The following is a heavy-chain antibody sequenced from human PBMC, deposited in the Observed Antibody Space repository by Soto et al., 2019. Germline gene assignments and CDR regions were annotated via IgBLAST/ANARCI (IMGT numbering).Heavy chain of an antibody. CDR1: GDSVSRTSSM. V-gene: IGHV6-1*01. CDR2: TYYRSKWHT. Sequence: SQTLSLTCAISGDSVSRTSSMWNWIRQSPSRGLEWLGRTYYRSKWHTDYAVSVRSRIAINPDTPKNQFSLRLSSVTPDDTAVYFCARDLHGTYYYDSWGQGTLVTVSS. J-gene: IGHJ4*02. D-gene: IGHD1-1*01. CDR3: ARDLHGTYYYDS.